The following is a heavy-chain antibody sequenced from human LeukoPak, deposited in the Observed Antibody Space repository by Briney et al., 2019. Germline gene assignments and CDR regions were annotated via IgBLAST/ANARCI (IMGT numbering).Heavy chain of an antibody. V-gene: IGHV4-34*01. J-gene: IGHJ3*02. CDR1: GGSFSGYY. CDR3: ARGLDDIWFEDLYPNDAFDI. Sequence: SETLSLTCAVYGGSFSGYYWSWIRQPPGKGLEWIGEINHSGSTNYNPSLKSRVTISVDTSKNQFSLKLSSVTAADTAVYYCARGLDDIWFEDLYPNDAFDIWGQGTMVTVSS. CDR2: INHSGST. D-gene: IGHD3-10*01.